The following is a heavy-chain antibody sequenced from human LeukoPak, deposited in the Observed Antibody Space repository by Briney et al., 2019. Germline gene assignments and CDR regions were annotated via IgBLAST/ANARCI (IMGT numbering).Heavy chain of an antibody. J-gene: IGHJ4*02. CDR2: ISNDGSDK. CDR1: GFPFSSYS. V-gene: IGHV3-30*04. Sequence: GGSLRLSCAASGFPFSSYSMHWVRQAPRNGLEWVAVISNDGSDKYYADSVKGRFIISRDNSKNTLSLQMNTLRPDDTAVFYCARDPNRLADYGGDYFDHWGQGTLVTVSS. CDR3: ARDPNRLADYGGDYFDH. D-gene: IGHD4-23*01.